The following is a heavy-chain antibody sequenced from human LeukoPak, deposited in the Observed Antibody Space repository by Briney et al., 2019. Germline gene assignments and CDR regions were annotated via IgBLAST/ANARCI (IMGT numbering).Heavy chain of an antibody. CDR3: ARDRAYYDSSGYYRQHDAFDI. CDR2: INPNSGGT. V-gene: IGHV1-2*02. J-gene: IGHJ3*02. Sequence: ASMKVSCKASRYTFTGYYMHWVRQAPGRGLEWMGWINPNSGGTNYAQKFQGRVTMTRDTSISTAYMELSRLRSDDTAVYYCARDRAYYDSSGYYRQHDAFDIWGQGTMVTVSS. CDR1: RYTFTGYY. D-gene: IGHD3-22*01.